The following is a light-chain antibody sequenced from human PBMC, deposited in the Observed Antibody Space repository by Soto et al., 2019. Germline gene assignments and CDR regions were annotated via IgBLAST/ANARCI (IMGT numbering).Light chain of an antibody. CDR3: QQYNNWPIT. J-gene: IGKJ5*01. V-gene: IGKV3-15*01. CDR1: QNVLSN. Sequence: IVMTQSPATLSVSPGERATISWRASQNVLSNLAWYQQKPGQAPRLLIYGASTRATGIPARFSGSGSGTEFTLTVSSLQSEDFAVYYCQQYNNWPITFGQGTRLEIK. CDR2: GAS.